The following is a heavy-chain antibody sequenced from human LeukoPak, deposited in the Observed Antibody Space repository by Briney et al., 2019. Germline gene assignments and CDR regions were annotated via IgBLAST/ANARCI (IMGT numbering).Heavy chain of an antibody. CDR3: AREVHEDIVVVPAAVNKDY. Sequence: GGSLRLSCAASGFTFSSYWMSWVRQAPGKGLEWVANIKQDGSEEYYVDSVKGRSTISRDNAKNSLYLQMNSLRAEDTAVYYCAREVHEDIVVVPAAVNKDYWGQGTLVTVSS. J-gene: IGHJ4*02. V-gene: IGHV3-7*01. CDR2: IKQDGSEE. D-gene: IGHD2-2*01. CDR1: GFTFSSYW.